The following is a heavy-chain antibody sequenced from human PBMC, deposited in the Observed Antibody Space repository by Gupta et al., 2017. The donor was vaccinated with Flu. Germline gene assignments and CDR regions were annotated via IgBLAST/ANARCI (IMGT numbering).Heavy chain of an antibody. CDR3: ARDTTMVRGVIIGNYFDY. Sequence: QVQLVQSGAEVKKPGASVKVSCKASGYTFTGYYMHWVRQAPGQGLEWMGWINPNSGGTNYAQKFQGRVTMTRDTSISTAYMELSRLRSDDTAVYYCARDTTMVRGVIIGNYFDYWGQGTLVTVSS. CDR1: GYTFTGYY. V-gene: IGHV1-2*02. CDR2: INPNSGGT. J-gene: IGHJ4*02. D-gene: IGHD3-10*01.